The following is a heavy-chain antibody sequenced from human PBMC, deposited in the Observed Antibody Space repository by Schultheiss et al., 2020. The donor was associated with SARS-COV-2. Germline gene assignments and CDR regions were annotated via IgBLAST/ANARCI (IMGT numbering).Heavy chain of an antibody. CDR3: ARGGARYCSSTSCSTDY. CDR1: GYTFTGYN. J-gene: IGHJ4*02. V-gene: IGHV1-2*02. D-gene: IGHD2-2*01. Sequence: ASVKVSCKTSGYTFTGYNMHWVRQAPGQGLEWMGWINPNNGGTNYAQKFQGRVTMTRDTSISTAYMELSRLRSDDTAVYFCARGGARYCSSTSCSTDYWGQGTLVTVSS. CDR2: INPNNGGT.